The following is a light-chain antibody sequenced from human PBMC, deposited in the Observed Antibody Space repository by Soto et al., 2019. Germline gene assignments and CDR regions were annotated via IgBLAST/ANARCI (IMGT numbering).Light chain of an antibody. V-gene: IGKV2-30*01. CDR3: MQGTQWPWT. J-gene: IGKJ1*01. CDR1: QSLGSTDGNTY. Sequence: DVVMTQSPLSLPVTLGQPASISCRSSQSLGSTDGNTYFNWFQQRPGQSPRRLIYQVSNRESGVPYRFSGRGSGTDFTLKISWVEAEDVGVYYCMQGTQWPWTFGQGTKLEIK. CDR2: QVS.